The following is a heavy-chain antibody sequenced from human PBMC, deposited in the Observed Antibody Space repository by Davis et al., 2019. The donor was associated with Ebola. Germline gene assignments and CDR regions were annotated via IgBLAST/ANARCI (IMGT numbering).Heavy chain of an antibody. D-gene: IGHD1-26*01. CDR3: ARHTISGSYYRGTFDY. CDR2: LYSSGGT. Sequence: MPSETLSLTCTVPGGSISSSSYYWGWIRQPPAKGPEWIGSLYSSGGTYYNASLKSRVTISVNTSMNQFSLKLSSMTAADTSVYFCARHTISGSYYRGTFDYWGQGTLVTVSS. J-gene: IGHJ4*02. V-gene: IGHV4-39*01. CDR1: GGSISSSSYY.